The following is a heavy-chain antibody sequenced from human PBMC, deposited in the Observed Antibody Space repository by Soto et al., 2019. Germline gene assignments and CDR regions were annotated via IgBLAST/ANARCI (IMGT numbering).Heavy chain of an antibody. Sequence: GASVKVSCKASGYTFTSYGISWVRQAPGQGLEWMGWISAYNGNTNYAQKLQGRVTMTTDTSTSTAYMELRSLRSDDTAVYYCARAVFPEWWELLRYYYYGMDVWGQGTTVTVSS. CDR2: ISAYNGNT. V-gene: IGHV1-18*04. CDR3: ARAVFPEWWELLRYYYYGMDV. J-gene: IGHJ6*02. D-gene: IGHD1-26*01. CDR1: GYTFTSYG.